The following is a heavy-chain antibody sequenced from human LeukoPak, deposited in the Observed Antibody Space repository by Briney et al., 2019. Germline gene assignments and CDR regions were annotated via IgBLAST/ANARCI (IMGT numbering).Heavy chain of an antibody. CDR3: ARAAYCGGDCYSPMYYFDY. Sequence: GESLKISCKGSGYSFTSYWIGWVRQMPGKGLEWMGIIYPGDSGTRYSPSFQGQVTISADKSISTAYLQWSSLKASDTAMYYCARAAYCGGDCYSPMYYFDYWGQGTLVTVSS. J-gene: IGHJ4*02. CDR2: IYPGDSGT. D-gene: IGHD2-21*02. CDR1: GYSFTSYW. V-gene: IGHV5-51*01.